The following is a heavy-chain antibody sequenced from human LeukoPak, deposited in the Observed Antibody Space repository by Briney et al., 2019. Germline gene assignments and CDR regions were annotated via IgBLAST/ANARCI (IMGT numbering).Heavy chain of an antibody. CDR3: ARGDFLIGLPY. J-gene: IGHJ4*02. CDR1: GYTFIDYY. D-gene: IGHD3-9*01. Sequence: ASVKVSCKASGYTFIDYYIHWVRQAPGQGLEWLGWVVPNSGATNCAQRFQGRVTMTRDTSIGTAYMELSRLTSDDTAVYYCARGDFLIGLPYWGQGTLVTVSS. CDR2: VVPNSGAT. V-gene: IGHV1-2*02.